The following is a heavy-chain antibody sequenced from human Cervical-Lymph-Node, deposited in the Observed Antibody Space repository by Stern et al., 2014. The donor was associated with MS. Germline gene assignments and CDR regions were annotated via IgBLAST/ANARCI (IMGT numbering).Heavy chain of an antibody. J-gene: IGHJ4*02. CDR1: GGTFSSYA. CDR2: IIPIFGTA. D-gene: IGHD3-16*01. CDR3: YDNTYYFDS. V-gene: IGHV1-69*01. Sequence: QVQLVQSGAEVKKPGSSVKVSCKASGGTFSSYAINWVRQAPGQGPEWMGGIIPIFGTANYAQKFQGRVTIIADESKATAYMELSSLRSYCARDSRHYDNTYYFDSWGQGTLVTVSS.